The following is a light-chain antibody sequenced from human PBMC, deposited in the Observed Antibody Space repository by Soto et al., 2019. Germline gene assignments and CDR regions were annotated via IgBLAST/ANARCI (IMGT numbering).Light chain of an antibody. J-gene: IGKJ4*01. CDR2: GAS. V-gene: IGKV3-20*01. Sequence: EIVLTQSPGTLSLSPGERATLSCRASQSISSTYLAWYQQKRGQAPRLLIYGASNRATGIPDRFSGSGSGTDFTLTISRLEPEDFALYYCQQYGGSLTFGGGTKVDIK. CDR1: QSISSTY. CDR3: QQYGGSLT.